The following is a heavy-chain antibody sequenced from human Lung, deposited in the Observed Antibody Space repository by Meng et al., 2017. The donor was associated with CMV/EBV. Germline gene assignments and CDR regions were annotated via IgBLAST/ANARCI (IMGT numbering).Heavy chain of an antibody. Sequence: SGESISSGDSYWSWIRQPPGKGLEWIGYIYESGSTSYNPSLESRVTISVDTSKNQFSLKVMSVTAADTAVYYCAREGTNSYYFDYWGQGTLVTVSS. CDR3: AREGTNSYYFDY. V-gene: IGHV4-30-4*01. D-gene: IGHD1-14*01. CDR2: IYESGST. J-gene: IGHJ4*02. CDR1: GESISSGDSY.